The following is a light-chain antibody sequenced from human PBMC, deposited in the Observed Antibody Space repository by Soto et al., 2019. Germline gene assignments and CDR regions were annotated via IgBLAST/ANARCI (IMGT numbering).Light chain of an antibody. CDR2: DVS. J-gene: IGLJ2*01. Sequence: QSALTQPASVSGSPGHSITISCTGTSSDVGGYNYVSWYQLHPGKATKLMIYDVSNRPSGVSKRFSGAKSGNTASLTISGLQAEDEADYYCCSYTSSSTPVVFGGETQLT. V-gene: IGLV2-14*03. CDR1: SSDVGGYNY. CDR3: CSYTSSSTPVV.